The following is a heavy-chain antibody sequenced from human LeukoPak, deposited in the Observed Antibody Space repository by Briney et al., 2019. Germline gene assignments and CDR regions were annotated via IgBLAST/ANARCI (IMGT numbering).Heavy chain of an antibody. V-gene: IGHV3-33*06. CDR2: IWYGGSNK. D-gene: IGHD3-22*01. CDR1: GFTFSSYG. J-gene: IGHJ4*02. CDR3: AKDYNYYDSTATDY. Sequence: PGGSLRLSCAASGFTFSSYGMHWVRQAPGKGLEWVAVIWYGGSNKYYADSVKGRFTISRDNSKNTLYLQMNSLRAEDTAVYYCAKDYNYYDSTATDYWGQGTLVTVSS.